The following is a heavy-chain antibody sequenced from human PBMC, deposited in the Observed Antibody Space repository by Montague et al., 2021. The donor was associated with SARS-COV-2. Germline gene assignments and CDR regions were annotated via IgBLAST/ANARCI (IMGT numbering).Heavy chain of an antibody. CDR2: INHSGST. D-gene: IGHD2-2*01. CDR3: AGFLRRVVPAATGHWEKNYSYYSMDV. V-gene: IGHV4-34*01. J-gene: IGHJ6*02. CDR1: GGSFSDYY. Sequence: SETLSLTCAVYGGSFSDYYWSWIRQPPGKGLEWIGEINHSGSTNYNPSLKSRVTISVDTSKNQFSLKLSSVTAADTAVYFCAGFLRRVVPAATGHWEKNYSYYSMDVWGQGTPVTVSS.